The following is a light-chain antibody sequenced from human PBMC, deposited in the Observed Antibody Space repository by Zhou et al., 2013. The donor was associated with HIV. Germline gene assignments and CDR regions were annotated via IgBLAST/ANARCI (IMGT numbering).Light chain of an antibody. CDR3: LQYNTHSPLFT. CDR1: QSISSW. Sequence: DIQMTQSPSTLSASVGDRVTITCRASQSISSWLAWYQQKPGKAPRLLIYKASNLEDAVPSRFSGSGSGTEFTLTISSLQPEDFATYYCLQYNTHSPLFTFGPGTKVDLK. V-gene: IGKV1-5*03. CDR2: KAS. J-gene: IGKJ3*01.